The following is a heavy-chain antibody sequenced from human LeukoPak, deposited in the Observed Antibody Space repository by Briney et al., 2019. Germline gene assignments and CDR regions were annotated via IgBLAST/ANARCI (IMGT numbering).Heavy chain of an antibody. CDR2: ISYDGCNK. J-gene: IGHJ4*02. CDR1: GFTFSRYA. CDR3: ARWGVTPDY. D-gene: IGHD4-23*01. V-gene: IGHV3-30*04. Sequence: GGSLRLSCAASGFTFSRYAMHWVRQAPGKGLEWVAVISYDGCNKYYVDTVKGRFTISRDNYKDTLYPQMNSLRAEDTAVYYCARWGVTPDYWGQGTVVTVSS.